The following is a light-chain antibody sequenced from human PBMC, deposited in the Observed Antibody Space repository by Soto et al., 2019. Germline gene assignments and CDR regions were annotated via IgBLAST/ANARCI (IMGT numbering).Light chain of an antibody. Sequence: EIVLTQSPATLSLSPGERATLSCRASQSVSSYLAWYQQKPGQAPRFLIYDASNRATGIPARFSGSGSGTDFTLTISSLEPEHFAVYYCQQRSNWPPIFTFGPGTKVDIK. V-gene: IGKV3-11*01. J-gene: IGKJ3*01. CDR2: DAS. CDR1: QSVSSY. CDR3: QQRSNWPPIFT.